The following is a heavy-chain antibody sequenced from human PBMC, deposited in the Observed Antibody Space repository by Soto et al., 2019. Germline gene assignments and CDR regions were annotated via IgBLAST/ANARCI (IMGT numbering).Heavy chain of an antibody. V-gene: IGHV1-69*13. CDR2: IIPICGTA. CDR3: ARVAAAVNNWFDP. D-gene: IGHD6-13*01. Sequence: AVKVSCKAFGCTFSSYAISWVRQAPGQGLEWMGGIIPICGTANYAQKFQGIVTITADESTNTAYMELSSLRSEDTAVYYCARVAAAVNNWFDPWGQGTLVTVSS. CDR1: GCTFSSYA. J-gene: IGHJ5*02.